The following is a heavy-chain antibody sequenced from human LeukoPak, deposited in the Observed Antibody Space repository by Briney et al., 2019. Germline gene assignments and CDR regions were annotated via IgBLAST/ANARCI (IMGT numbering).Heavy chain of an antibody. Sequence: SGTLSLTCTVSGDSISSSSSYWGWIRQPAGKGLEWIGRIYTSGSTNYNPSLKSRVTISVDTSKNQFSLKLSSVTAADAAVYYCARGRGSPIYYSYYYMDVWGKGTTVTISS. V-gene: IGHV4-61*02. CDR3: ARGRGSPIYYSYYYMDV. D-gene: IGHD6-13*01. CDR1: GDSISSSSSY. CDR2: IYTSGST. J-gene: IGHJ6*03.